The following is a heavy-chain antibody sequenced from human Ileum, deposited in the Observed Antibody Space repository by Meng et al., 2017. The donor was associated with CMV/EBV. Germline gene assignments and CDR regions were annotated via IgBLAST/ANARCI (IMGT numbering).Heavy chain of an antibody. V-gene: IGHV1-2*02. CDR2: INLNSGVI. CDR1: GHIFTGYY. CDR3: ARENWVYDY. Sequence: QVQVVQSRTELKKPGASVKVSCKASGHIFTGYYMHWVRQAPGQGLEWVGCINLNSGVIDFAQKFQGRITLTRDTSITTAYMELTRLIYDDTAVYYCARENWVYDYWGQGTLVTISS. D-gene: IGHD7-27*01. J-gene: IGHJ4*02.